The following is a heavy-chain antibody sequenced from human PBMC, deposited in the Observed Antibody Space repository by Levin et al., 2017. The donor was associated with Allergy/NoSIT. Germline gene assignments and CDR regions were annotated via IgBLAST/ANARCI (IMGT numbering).Heavy chain of an antibody. Sequence: PGGSLRLSCKGFGYRFRSYWIGWVRQMPGKGLEWMGVIYPDDSDTRYSPTFEGQVTISADKSISAAYLQWGSLKASDTAMYYCARHPRTSGWYGVIDGFDIWGQGTMVTVSS. V-gene: IGHV5-51*01. D-gene: IGHD6-19*01. CDR2: IYPDDSDT. CDR3: ARHPRTSGWYGVIDGFDI. CDR1: GYRFRSYW. J-gene: IGHJ3*02.